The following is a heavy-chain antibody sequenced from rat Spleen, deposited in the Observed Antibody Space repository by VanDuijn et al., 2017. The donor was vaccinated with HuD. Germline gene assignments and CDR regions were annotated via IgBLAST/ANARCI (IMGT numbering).Heavy chain of an antibody. Sequence: EVQLVESGGGLVQPGRSLKLSCVASGFTFNNYWMTWIRQAPGKGLEWVASITNTGGNTYSPDSVKGRFTISRDNAKSTLYLQMNSLRSEDTATYYCTRRGHTMGLTSRYFDYWGQGVMVTVSS. CDR1: GFTFNNYW. CDR3: TRRGHTMGLTSRYFDY. CDR2: ITNTGGNT. V-gene: IGHV5-31*01. J-gene: IGHJ2*01. D-gene: IGHD1-9*01.